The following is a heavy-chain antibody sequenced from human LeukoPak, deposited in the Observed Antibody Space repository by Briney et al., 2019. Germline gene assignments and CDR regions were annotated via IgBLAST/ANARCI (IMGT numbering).Heavy chain of an antibody. D-gene: IGHD1-26*01. J-gene: IGHJ4*02. CDR2: IYYSGST. CDR3: ARSNIAWELLLSYFDY. Sequence: SETLSLTCTVSGGSISSSSYYWGWIRQPPGKGLEWIGTIYYSGSTYYNASLKSRVTISVDTSKNQFSLKLSSVTAADTAVYYCARSNIAWELLLSYFDYWGQGTLVTVSS. CDR1: GGSISSSSYY. V-gene: IGHV4-39*01.